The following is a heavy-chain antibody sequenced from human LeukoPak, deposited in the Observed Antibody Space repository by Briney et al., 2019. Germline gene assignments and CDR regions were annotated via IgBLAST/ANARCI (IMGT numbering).Heavy chain of an antibody. J-gene: IGHJ3*02. CDR3: ARIPYCSGGSCPQDDAFDI. Sequence: SETLSLTCAVYGGSFSGYYWSWIRHPPGKRLEWSGEINHSGSTNYNPSLKSRVTISVDTPKNQFSLTLSSVTAADTAVYYCARIPYCSGGSCPQDDAFDIWGQGTMVTVSS. CDR2: INHSGST. V-gene: IGHV4-34*01. CDR1: GGSFSGYY. D-gene: IGHD2-15*01.